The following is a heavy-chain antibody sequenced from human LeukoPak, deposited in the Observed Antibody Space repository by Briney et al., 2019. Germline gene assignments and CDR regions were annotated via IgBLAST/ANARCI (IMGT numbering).Heavy chain of an antibody. V-gene: IGHV3-30*04. Sequence: GGSLRLSCAASGFTFSSYAMHWVRQAPGKGLEWVAVISYDGSNKYYADSVRGRFTISRDNAKNSLYLQMNSLRAEDTAVYYCARDYSSGWYANMDVWGKGTTVTVSS. CDR3: ARDYSSGWYANMDV. CDR1: GFTFSSYA. CDR2: ISYDGSNK. D-gene: IGHD6-19*01. J-gene: IGHJ6*03.